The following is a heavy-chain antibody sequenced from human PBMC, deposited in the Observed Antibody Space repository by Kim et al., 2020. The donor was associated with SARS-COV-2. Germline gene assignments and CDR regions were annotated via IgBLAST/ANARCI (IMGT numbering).Heavy chain of an antibody. CDR2: ISSNSGHT. CDR3: APYYDSNSYRGQWD. D-gene: IGHD3-22*01. V-gene: IGHV1-18*01. CDR1: GYSFSNYG. Sequence: ASVKVSCKASGYSFSNYGLVWARQAPGQGLEWMGWISSNSGHTKYAQNVQGRDTLTTDTSTNTGYMELSSLRSDDTAVYYCAPYYDSNSYRGQWDWGQGT. J-gene: IGHJ4*01.